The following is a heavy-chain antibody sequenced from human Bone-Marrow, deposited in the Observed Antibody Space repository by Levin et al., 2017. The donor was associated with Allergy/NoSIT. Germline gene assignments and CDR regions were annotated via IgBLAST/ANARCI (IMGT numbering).Heavy chain of an antibody. V-gene: IGHV3-21*01. CDR3: ARGTESSIAARNGMDV. D-gene: IGHD6-6*01. CDR1: GFTFSSYS. Sequence: GGSLRLSCAASGFTFSSYSMNWVRQAPGKGLEWVSSISSSSSYIYYADSVKGRFTISRDNAKNSLYLQMNSLRAEDTAVYYCARGTESSIAARNGMDVWGQGTTVTVSS. J-gene: IGHJ6*02. CDR2: ISSSSSYI.